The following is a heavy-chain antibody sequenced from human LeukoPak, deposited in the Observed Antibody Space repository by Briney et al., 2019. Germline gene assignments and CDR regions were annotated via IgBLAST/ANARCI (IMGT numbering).Heavy chain of an antibody. J-gene: IGHJ3*02. Sequence: PGGSLRLSCAASGFTFSSYWMHWVRQAPGKGLVWVSRINENGRTTSYADSVKGRFTISRDNAKNSLYLQMNSLSPDDTAVYYCARRVASANDAFDIWGQGTVVTVSS. CDR1: GFTFSSYW. CDR2: INENGRTT. D-gene: IGHD6-13*01. CDR3: ARRVASANDAFDI. V-gene: IGHV3-74*01.